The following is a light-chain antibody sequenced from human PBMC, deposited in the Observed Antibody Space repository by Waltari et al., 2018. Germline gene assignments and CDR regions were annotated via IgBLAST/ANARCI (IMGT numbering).Light chain of an antibody. CDR2: DAS. J-gene: IGKJ4*01. CDR3: QQYNHWPPVI. V-gene: IGKV3-15*01. Sequence: EIVLTQSPVTLSVSPGDRATLSCRASESASRNLAWYQQKSGQAPRLLIYDASTRATDIPARFSGSGSGTEFTLTIDPLQSEDFAIYYCQQYNHWPPVIFGGGTKVEIK. CDR1: ESASRN.